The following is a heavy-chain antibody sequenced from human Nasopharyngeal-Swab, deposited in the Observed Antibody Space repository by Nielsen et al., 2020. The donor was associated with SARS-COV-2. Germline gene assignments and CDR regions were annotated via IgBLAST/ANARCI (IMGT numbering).Heavy chain of an antibody. D-gene: IGHD3-22*01. CDR3: ARDLRDSSGYGVCGMDV. V-gene: IGHV1-8*01. CDR1: GYIFTSYD. J-gene: IGHJ6*02. CDR2: MNPNNRNT. Sequence: ASVKVSCKASGYIFTSYDINWVRQATGQGLEWMGWMNPNNRNTGYAQKFQGRITMTGNTSISTAYMELSSPRSEDTAVYYCARDLRDSSGYGVCGMDVWGQGTTVTVSS.